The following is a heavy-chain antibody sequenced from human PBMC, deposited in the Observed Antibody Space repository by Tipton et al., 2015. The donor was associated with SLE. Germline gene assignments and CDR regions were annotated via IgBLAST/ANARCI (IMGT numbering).Heavy chain of an antibody. Sequence: GSLRLSCEASGFTFRDYWMSWVRQAPGKGLEWVANINQDGSEKYHVDSVKGRFTISRDNAKNPLDLQMNSLRAEDTALYYCARGDASSKWLDPWGQGILVTVSS. CDR1: GFTFRDYW. CDR3: ARGDASSKWLDP. J-gene: IGHJ5*02. D-gene: IGHD6-6*01. V-gene: IGHV3-7*03. CDR2: INQDGSEK.